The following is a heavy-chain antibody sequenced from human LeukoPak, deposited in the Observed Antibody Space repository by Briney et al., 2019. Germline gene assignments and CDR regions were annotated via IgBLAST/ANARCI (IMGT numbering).Heavy chain of an antibody. CDR3: ARTGSTYYYDTDAFDI. Sequence: PSETLSLTCAVYGGSFSGYYWSWIRQPPGKGLEWIGEINHSGSTNYNPSLKSRVTISVDTSKNQFSLKLSSVTAADTAVYYCARTGSTYYYDTDAFDIWGQGTMVTVSS. CDR1: GGSFSGYY. J-gene: IGHJ3*02. D-gene: IGHD3-22*01. V-gene: IGHV4-34*01. CDR2: INHSGST.